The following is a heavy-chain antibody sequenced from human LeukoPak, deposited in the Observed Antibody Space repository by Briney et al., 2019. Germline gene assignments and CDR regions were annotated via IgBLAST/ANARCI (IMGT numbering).Heavy chain of an antibody. Sequence: GAPVKVSCKASGYTFTSYYMHWVRQSPGQGLEWMGIINPSGGSTSYAQKFQGRVTMTRDTSTSTVYMELSSLRSEDTAVYYCAREVIVGPHFDYWGQGILVTVSS. V-gene: IGHV1-46*01. CDR1: GYTFTSYY. D-gene: IGHD1-26*01. CDR3: AREVIVGPHFDY. J-gene: IGHJ4*02. CDR2: INPSGGST.